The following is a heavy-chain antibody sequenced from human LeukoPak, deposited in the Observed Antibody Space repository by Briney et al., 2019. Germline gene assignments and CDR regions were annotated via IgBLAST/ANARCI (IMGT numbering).Heavy chain of an antibody. J-gene: IGHJ4*02. D-gene: IGHD2-2*01. CDR1: GGSISSSSYY. V-gene: IGHV4-30-4*08. CDR3: ARDRYCSSTSCHLGGDY. Sequence: SETLSLTCTVSGGSISSSSYYWSWIRQPPGKGLEWIGYIYYSGSTYYNPSLKSRVTISVDTSKNQFSLKLSSVTAADTAVYYCARDRYCSSTSCHLGGDYWGQGTLVTVSS. CDR2: IYYSGST.